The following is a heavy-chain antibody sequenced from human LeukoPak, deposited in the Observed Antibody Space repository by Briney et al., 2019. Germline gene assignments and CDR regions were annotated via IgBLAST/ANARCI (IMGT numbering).Heavy chain of an antibody. CDR2: IRYDGSNK. CDR3: AKSYCSGGSCFSDY. CDR1: GFTFSNYG. V-gene: IGHV3-30*02. D-gene: IGHD2-15*01. Sequence: GGSLRRSCAASGFTFSNYGMHWVRQAPGQGLGWVALIRYDGSNKYYADSVKGQFTISRDNSKNTLYLQMNSLRAEDTAVYYCAKSYCSGGSCFSDYWGQGTLVTVSS. J-gene: IGHJ4*02.